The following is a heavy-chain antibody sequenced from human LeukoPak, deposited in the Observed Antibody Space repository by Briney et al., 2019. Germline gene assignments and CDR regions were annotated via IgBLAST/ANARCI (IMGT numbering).Heavy chain of an antibody. V-gene: IGHV3-23*01. J-gene: IGHJ1*01. Sequence: GGSLRLSCVASGFTFRSYAMHWVRQAPGKGLEWVSGISGSGGSTYYADSMKGRFTLSRDNSKNTLYLQMSSLRAEDTAIYYCAKDYYDSVVYRPEYFQHWGQGTLVTVSS. D-gene: IGHD3-22*01. CDR2: ISGSGGST. CDR1: GFTFRSYA. CDR3: AKDYYDSVVYRPEYFQH.